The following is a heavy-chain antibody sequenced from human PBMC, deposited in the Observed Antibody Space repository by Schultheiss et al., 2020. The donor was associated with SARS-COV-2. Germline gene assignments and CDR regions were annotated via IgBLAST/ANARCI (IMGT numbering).Heavy chain of an antibody. V-gene: IGHV4-59*06. Sequence: SETLSLTCTVSGGSISSYYWSWIRQPPGKGLEWIGYIYYSGSTYYNPSLKSRVTISVDTSKNQFSLKLSSVTAADTAVYYCARRNFGSYSDYWGQGTLVTVSS. D-gene: IGHD3-3*01. CDR3: ARRNFGSYSDY. J-gene: IGHJ4*02. CDR1: GGSISSYY. CDR2: IYYSGST.